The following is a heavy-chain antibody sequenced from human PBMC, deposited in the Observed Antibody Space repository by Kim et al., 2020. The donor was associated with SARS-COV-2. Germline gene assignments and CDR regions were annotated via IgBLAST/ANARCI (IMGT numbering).Heavy chain of an antibody. Sequence: STYYADSVKGRFTISRDNSKNTLYLQMNSLRAEDTAVYYCARDAYGYFDYWGQGTLVTVSS. CDR3: ARDAYGYFDY. V-gene: IGHV3-66*01. CDR2: ST. J-gene: IGHJ4*02. D-gene: IGHD4-17*01.